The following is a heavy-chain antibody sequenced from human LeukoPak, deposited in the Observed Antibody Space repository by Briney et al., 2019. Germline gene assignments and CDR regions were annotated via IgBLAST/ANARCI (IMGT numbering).Heavy chain of an antibody. D-gene: IGHD5-12*01. CDR2: INPSGGST. CDR1: GYTFTSYY. CDR3: ARDHSGYSGYVLHYNWFDP. Sequence: ASVKVSCKASGYTFTSYYMHWVRQGPGQGLEWMGIINPSGGSTSYAQKFQGRVTMTRDTSTSTVYMELSSLRSEDTAVYYCARDHSGYSGYVLHYNWFDPWGRGTLVTVSS. J-gene: IGHJ5*02. V-gene: IGHV1-46*01.